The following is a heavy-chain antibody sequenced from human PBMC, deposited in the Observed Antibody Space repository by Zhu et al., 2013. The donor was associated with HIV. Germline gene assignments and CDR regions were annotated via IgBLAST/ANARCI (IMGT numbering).Heavy chain of an antibody. CDR2: IIPIFGTA. Sequence: QVQLVQSGAEVKKPGSSVKVSCKASGGTFSSYAISWVRQAPGQGLEWMGGIIPIFGTANYAQKFQGRVTITADESTSTAYMELSSLRSEDTAVYYCARGGGDIVVVPAATSYRSRTWLGFDPWGQGTLVTVSS. CDR3: ARGGGDIVVVPAATSYRSRTWLGFDP. CDR1: GGTFSSYA. V-gene: IGHV1-69*01. J-gene: IGHJ5*02. D-gene: IGHD2-2*01.